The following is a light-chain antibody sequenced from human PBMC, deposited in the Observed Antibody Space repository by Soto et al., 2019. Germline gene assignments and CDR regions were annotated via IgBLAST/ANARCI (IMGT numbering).Light chain of an antibody. CDR2: EVS. J-gene: IGLJ2*01. V-gene: IGLV2-14*01. CDR3: SSYRTRNTVV. Sequence: QSALPQPASVSGSPGQSITISCTGTSIDVGTYNYVSWYQQHPGRAPKLMIFEVSNRPSGISNRFSGSKSANTASLTISGLQAEDEADYYCSSYRTRNTVVFGGGTKLTVL. CDR1: SIDVGTYNY.